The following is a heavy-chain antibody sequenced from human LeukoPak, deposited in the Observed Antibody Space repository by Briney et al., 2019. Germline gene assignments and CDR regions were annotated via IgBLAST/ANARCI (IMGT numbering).Heavy chain of an antibody. CDR2: INSDGSRT. CDR1: GFTLSTYW. CDR3: ARGSWSAADTNIDY. Sequence: PGGSLRLSCAASGFTLSTYWMHWVRQGRGKGLVWVSCINSDGSRTTYADSVKGRFTISRDNAKNTLYLQMNTLRVEDTAVYYCARGSWSAADTNIDYWGQGTLVTVSS. V-gene: IGHV3-74*01. J-gene: IGHJ4*02. D-gene: IGHD6-13*01.